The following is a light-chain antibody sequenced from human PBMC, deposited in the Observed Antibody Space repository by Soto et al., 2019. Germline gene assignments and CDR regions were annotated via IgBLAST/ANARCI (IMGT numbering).Light chain of an antibody. J-gene: IGKJ2*02. CDR2: KAS. Sequence: DIQMTQSPSTLSGSVGDRVTITCRASQTISSWLAWYQQKPGKAPKLLIYKASSLESGVPSRFSGSGSGTEFTLTISSLQPDDFATYYCQQYNSYPWTFGQGTKLEIK. CDR1: QTISSW. V-gene: IGKV1-5*03. CDR3: QQYNSYPWT.